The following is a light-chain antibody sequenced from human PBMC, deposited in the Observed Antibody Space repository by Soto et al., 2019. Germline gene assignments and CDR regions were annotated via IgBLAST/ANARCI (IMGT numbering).Light chain of an antibody. CDR2: AAP. V-gene: IGKV1-12*01. Sequence: DIQMTQSPSSVSASVGDRVTITCRASQGISSWLAWYQQNPGKAPKLLIYAAPSLQSGVPARFSSSRSGTDFTPANTSLQTEDLATYCCQPANSLRFSFGGGTTGDIK. CDR3: QPANSLRFS. CDR1: QGISSW. J-gene: IGKJ4*01.